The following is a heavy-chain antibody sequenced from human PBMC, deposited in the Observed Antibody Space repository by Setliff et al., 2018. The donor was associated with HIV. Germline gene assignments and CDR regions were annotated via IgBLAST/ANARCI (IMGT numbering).Heavy chain of an antibody. CDR3: ARAIPDYGDYYFDY. Sequence: GASVKVSCKASGYIFTSYGISWVRQAPGQGLEWMGWISTYNGNINYAQKFQGRVTMTRSTSITTAYMELSSLRSEDTAVYYCARAIPDYGDYYFDYWGQGTLVTVSS. V-gene: IGHV1-18*01. CDR2: ISTYNGNI. D-gene: IGHD4-17*01. J-gene: IGHJ4*02. CDR1: GYIFTSYG.